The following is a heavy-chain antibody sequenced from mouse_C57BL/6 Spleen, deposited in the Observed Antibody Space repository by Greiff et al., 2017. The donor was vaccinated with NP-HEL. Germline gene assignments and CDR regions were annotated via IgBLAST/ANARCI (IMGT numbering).Heavy chain of an antibody. D-gene: IGHD2-14*01. V-gene: IGHV1-4*01. CDR3: GRARGTYEERED. J-gene: IGHJ4*01. Sequence: QVQLQQSGAELARPGASVKMSCKASGYTFTSYTMHWVKQRPGQGLEWIGYINPSSGYTKYNQKFKDKATLTADKSSSTAYMKMSSLTSEDTEVYYCGRARGTYEEREDWGKGTAGTVAS. CDR1: GYTFTSYT. CDR2: INPSSGYT.